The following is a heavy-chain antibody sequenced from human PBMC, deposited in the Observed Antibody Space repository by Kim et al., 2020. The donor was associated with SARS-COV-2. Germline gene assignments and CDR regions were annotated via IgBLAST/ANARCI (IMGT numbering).Heavy chain of an antibody. D-gene: IGHD3-16*01. CDR3: ARGGGGLFFFFSS. J-gene: IGHJ4*02. V-gene: IGHV3-30-3*01. Sequence: GGSLRLSCAASGFTFSSFAMHWVRQAPDKGLEWVAVISYDGSNQYYADSVKGRFTISRDNSKNTLYLQMNSLRAEDTAVYYCARGGGGLFFFFSSGGQGT. CDR2: ISYDGSNQ. CDR1: GFTFSSFA.